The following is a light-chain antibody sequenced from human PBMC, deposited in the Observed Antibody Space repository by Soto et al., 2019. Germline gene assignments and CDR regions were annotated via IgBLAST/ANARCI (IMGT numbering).Light chain of an antibody. CDR2: EVR. V-gene: IGLV2-14*01. CDR1: SSDVGYYNY. Sequence: QSVLTQPASVSGSPGQSITISCTGTSSDVGYYNYVSWYQQHPGEAPRLMIYEVRNRPSGVSNRFSGSKSGNTASLTISGLQAEDEADYYCTSYTSDSTLVFGTGTKLTVL. J-gene: IGLJ1*01. CDR3: TSYTSDSTLV.